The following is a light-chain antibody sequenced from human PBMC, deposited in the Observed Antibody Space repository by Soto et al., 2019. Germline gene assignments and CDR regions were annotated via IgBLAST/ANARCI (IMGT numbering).Light chain of an antibody. CDR1: QSVRSN. Sequence: EIVMTQSPATLSVSPGERATLSCRASQSVRSNLAWYQQKPGQAPRLLIYDASNRATGIPARFSGSGSGTDFTLTISSLEPEDFAVYYCQQRSNWLTFGGGTKVDI. CDR2: DAS. J-gene: IGKJ4*01. CDR3: QQRSNWLT. V-gene: IGKV3-11*01.